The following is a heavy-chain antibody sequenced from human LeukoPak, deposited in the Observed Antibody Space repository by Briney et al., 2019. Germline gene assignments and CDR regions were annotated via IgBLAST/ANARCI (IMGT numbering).Heavy chain of an antibody. J-gene: IGHJ4*02. CDR1: GYTFNNYY. CDR3: ARALTVTTPDY. CDR2: INPSGGRT. V-gene: IGHV1-46*02. Sequence: ASVKVSCKASGYTFNNYYIHWVRQAPGQGLEWMGMINPSGGRTIYAQNFQDRVTMTRDMSTSTVFMELSSLRSDDTAVYYCARALTVTTPDYWGQGTLVTVSS. D-gene: IGHD4-17*01.